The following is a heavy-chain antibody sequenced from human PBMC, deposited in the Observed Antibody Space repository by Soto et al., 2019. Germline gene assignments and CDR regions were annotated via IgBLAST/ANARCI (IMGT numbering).Heavy chain of an antibody. CDR1: GFTVSSNY. V-gene: IGHV3-66*01. CDR3: ARGLLHHYYYGMDV. CDR2: IYSGGST. J-gene: IGHJ6*02. Sequence: EVPLVESGGGLVQPGGSLRLSCAASGFTVSSNYMSWVRQAPGKGLEWVSVIYSGGSTYYADSVKGRFTISRDNSKNTLYLQMNSLRAEDTAVYYCARGLLHHYYYGMDVWGQGTTVTVSS.